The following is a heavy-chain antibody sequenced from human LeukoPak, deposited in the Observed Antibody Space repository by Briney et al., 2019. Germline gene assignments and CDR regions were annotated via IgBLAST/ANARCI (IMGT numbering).Heavy chain of an antibody. CDR3: ARERGTYYYFDY. D-gene: IGHD1-26*01. Sequence: PGGSLRLSCAASGFTFSSYSMNWVRQAPGKGLECVLSISSSSSYTYYADSVKGRFTISRDNAKNSLYLQMNSLRAEDTAVYFCARERGTYYYFDYWGQGTLVTVSS. V-gene: IGHV3-21*01. J-gene: IGHJ4*02. CDR1: GFTFSSYS. CDR2: ISSSSSYT.